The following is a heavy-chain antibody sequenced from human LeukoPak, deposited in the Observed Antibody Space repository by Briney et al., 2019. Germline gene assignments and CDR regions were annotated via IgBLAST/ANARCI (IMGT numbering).Heavy chain of an antibody. J-gene: IGHJ6*03. CDR3: ARRAAAGDYYYYYYMDV. CDR1: GGSISSYY. CDR2: IYTSGST. V-gene: IGHV4-4*09. D-gene: IGHD6-13*01. Sequence: SETLSLTCTVSGGSISSYYWSWIRQPPGKGLEWIGYIYTSGSTNYNPSLKSRVTISVDTSKDQFSLKLSSVTAADTAVYYCARRAAAGDYYYYYYMDVWGKGTTVTVSS.